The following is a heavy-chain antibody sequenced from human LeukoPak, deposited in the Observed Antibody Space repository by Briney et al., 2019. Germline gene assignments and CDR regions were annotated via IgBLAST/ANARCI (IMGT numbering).Heavy chain of an antibody. D-gene: IGHD2-2*01. J-gene: IGHJ6*03. CDR3: ARHIGYCSSTSCPYYYYYYMDV. Sequence: SETLSLTCTVSGGSISSSSYYWGWIRQPPGKGLEWIGSIYYSGSTYYNPSLKSRVTISVDTSKNQFSLKLSSVTAADTAVHYCARHIGYCSSTSCPYYYYYYMDVWGKGTTVTVSS. V-gene: IGHV4-39*01. CDR1: GGSISSSSYY. CDR2: IYYSGST.